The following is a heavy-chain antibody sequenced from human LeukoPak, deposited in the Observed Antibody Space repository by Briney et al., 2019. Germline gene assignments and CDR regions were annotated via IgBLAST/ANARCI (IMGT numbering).Heavy chain of an antibody. CDR1: GFTFSSYS. CDR2: IKQDGSEK. J-gene: IGHJ4*02. Sequence: PGGSLRLSCAASGFTFSSYSMNWVRQAPGKGLEWVANIKQDGSEKYYVDSVKGRFTISRDNAKNSLYLQMNSLRAEDTAVYYCARDGYSGYVPSYYFDYWGQGTLVTVSS. CDR3: ARDGYSGYVPSYYFDY. D-gene: IGHD5-12*01. V-gene: IGHV3-7*01.